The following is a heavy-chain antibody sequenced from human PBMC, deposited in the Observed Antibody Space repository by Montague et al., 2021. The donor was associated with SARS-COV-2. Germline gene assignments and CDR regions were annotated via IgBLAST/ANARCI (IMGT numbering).Heavy chain of an antibody. V-gene: IGHV4-31*03. Sequence: TLSLTCTVSGGSISSGGYYWSWIRQHPGKGLEWIGYIYYSGSTYYNPSLKSRVTISVDTSKNQFSLKLSSVTAADTAVYYCARNPRPAAMRGWFDPWGQGTLVTVSS. CDR3: ARNPRPAAMRGWFDP. CDR1: GGSISSGGYY. J-gene: IGHJ5*02. CDR2: IYYSGST. D-gene: IGHD2-2*01.